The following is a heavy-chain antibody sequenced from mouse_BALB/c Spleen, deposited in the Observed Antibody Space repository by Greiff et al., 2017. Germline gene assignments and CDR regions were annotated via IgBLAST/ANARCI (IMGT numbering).Heavy chain of an antibody. CDR1: GFTFSSYA. CDR2: ISSGGST. D-gene: IGHD2-4*01. Sequence: EVKLMESGGGLVKPGGSLKLSCAASGFTFSSYAMSWVRQTPEKRLEWVASISSGGSTYYPDSVKGRFTISRDNARNILYLQMSSLRSEDTAMYYCARGRGYYDYDAWFAYWGQGTLVTVSA. J-gene: IGHJ3*01. CDR3: ARGRGYYDYDAWFAY. V-gene: IGHV5-6-5*01.